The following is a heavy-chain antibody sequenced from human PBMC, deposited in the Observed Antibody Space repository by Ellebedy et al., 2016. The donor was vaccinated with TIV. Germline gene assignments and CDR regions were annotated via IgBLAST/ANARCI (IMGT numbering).Heavy chain of an antibody. CDR3: ARDQAYGTGAFTGFDL. CDR2: ISYDGSNK. J-gene: IGHJ4*02. CDR1: GFTFSSYG. V-gene: IGHV3-30*03. D-gene: IGHD3-10*01. Sequence: GESLKISCAASGFTFSSYGMHWVRQAPGKGLEWVAVISYDGSNKYYADSVKGRFTISRDNSKDTLYLQMSSLTTDDTAVYYCARDQAYGTGAFTGFDLWGQGILVTVSS.